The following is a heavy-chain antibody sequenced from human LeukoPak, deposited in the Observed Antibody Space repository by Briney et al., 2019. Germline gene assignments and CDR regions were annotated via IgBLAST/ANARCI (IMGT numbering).Heavy chain of an antibody. J-gene: IGHJ3*02. CDR1: GGSISSYY. Sequence: PSETLSLTCTVSGGSISSYYWSWIRQPSGKGLEWIGYIYYSGSTNYNPSLKSRVTISVDTSKNQFSLKLSSVTAADTAVYYCARYSSSGAFDIWGQGTMVTVSS. V-gene: IGHV4-59*01. CDR2: IYYSGST. CDR3: ARYSSSGAFDI. D-gene: IGHD6-6*01.